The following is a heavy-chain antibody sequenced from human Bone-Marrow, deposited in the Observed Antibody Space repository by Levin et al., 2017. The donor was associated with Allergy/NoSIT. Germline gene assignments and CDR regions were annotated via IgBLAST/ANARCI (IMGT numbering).Heavy chain of an antibody. Sequence: QPGGSLRLSCAASGFIFSTYAMHWVRQAPGKGLEWVALISYDGSKTYYADSVKGRFTISRDNSKNTEHLQMNSLRAEDTAVYYCARVSVVAATPFNPLPPNDAFDIWGQGTMVTVSS. D-gene: IGHD2-15*01. J-gene: IGHJ3*02. CDR1: GFIFSTYA. CDR3: ARVSVVAATPFNPLPPNDAFDI. CDR2: ISYDGSKT. V-gene: IGHV3-30-3*01.